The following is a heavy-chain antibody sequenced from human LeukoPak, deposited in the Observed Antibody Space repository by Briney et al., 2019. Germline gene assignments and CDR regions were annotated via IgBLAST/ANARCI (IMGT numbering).Heavy chain of an antibody. CDR3: ARDGAMVRGVIDY. CDR2: IIPIFGTA. V-gene: IGHV1-69*01. Sequence: SVKVSCKASGGTFSSYATSWVRQAPGQGLEWMGGIIPIFGTANYAQKFQGRVTITADESTSTAYMELSSLRSEDTAVYYCARDGAMVRGVIDYWGQGTLVTVSS. CDR1: GGTFSSYA. J-gene: IGHJ4*02. D-gene: IGHD3-10*01.